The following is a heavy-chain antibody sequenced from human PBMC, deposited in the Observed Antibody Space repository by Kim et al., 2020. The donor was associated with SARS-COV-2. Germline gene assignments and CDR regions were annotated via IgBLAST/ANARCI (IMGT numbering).Heavy chain of an antibody. Sequence: KGRFTISRDNAKNSLYRQMNSLRAEDTAVYYCARDTTLIAMIVFVRYGMGVWGQGTTVTVSS. CDR3: ARDTTLIAMIVFVRYGMGV. D-gene: IGHD3-22*01. V-gene: IGHV3-48*03. J-gene: IGHJ6*02.